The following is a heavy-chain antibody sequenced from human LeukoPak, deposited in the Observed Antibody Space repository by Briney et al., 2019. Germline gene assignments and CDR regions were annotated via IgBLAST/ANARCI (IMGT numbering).Heavy chain of an antibody. V-gene: IGHV4-4*02. CDR2: INHSGST. J-gene: IGHJ4*02. Sequence: PSGTLSLTCAVSGGSISSSNWWSWVRQPPGKGLEWIGEINHSGSTNYNPSLKSRVTISVDTSKNQFSLKLSSVTAADTAVYYCARGMYGELLGDYWGQGTLVTVSS. CDR3: ARGMYGELLGDY. D-gene: IGHD1-26*01. CDR1: GGSISSSNW.